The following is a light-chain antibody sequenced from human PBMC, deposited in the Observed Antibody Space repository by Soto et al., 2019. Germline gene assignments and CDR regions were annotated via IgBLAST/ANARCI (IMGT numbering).Light chain of an antibody. Sequence: QSVLTQPASVSGSPGQSITISCTGTSSDVGGYDYVSWYQHHPGKAPKLMIYDVSNRPSGVSNRFSGSKSGNTTSLTISGLQAEDEADYYCSSNTSSSLYVFGTGTKVPVL. CDR3: SSNTSSSLYV. J-gene: IGLJ1*01. V-gene: IGLV2-14*03. CDR2: DVS. CDR1: SSDVGGYDY.